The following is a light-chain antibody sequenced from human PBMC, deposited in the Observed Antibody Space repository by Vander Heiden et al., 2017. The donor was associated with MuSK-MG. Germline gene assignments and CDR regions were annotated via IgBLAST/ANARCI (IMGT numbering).Light chain of an antibody. J-gene: IGKJ4*02. CDR3: QQLKRYPPT. V-gene: IGKV1-9*01. Sequence: DIQLTQSPSFLSASVGDRVTITCRASQGISSYLAWYQQKPGKAPKLLIYAASTLQSGVPSRFSGSGSGTEFTLTISSLQPEDCATYYCQQLKRYPPTFGGGTKVEIK. CDR1: QGISSY. CDR2: AAS.